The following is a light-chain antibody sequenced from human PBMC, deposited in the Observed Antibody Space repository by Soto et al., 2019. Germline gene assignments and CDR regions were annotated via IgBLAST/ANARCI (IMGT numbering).Light chain of an antibody. Sequence: QSVLTQPPSASGTPGQRVTISCSGRNANIGNNFVCWYQQLPGTAPKLLMYSNDQRPSGVPDRFSGSKSGTSASLAISGLRSEDEADYYCVAWDDSLSGLVFGTGTKVIVL. J-gene: IGLJ1*01. CDR1: NANIGNNF. CDR2: SND. V-gene: IGLV1-47*02. CDR3: VAWDDSLSGLV.